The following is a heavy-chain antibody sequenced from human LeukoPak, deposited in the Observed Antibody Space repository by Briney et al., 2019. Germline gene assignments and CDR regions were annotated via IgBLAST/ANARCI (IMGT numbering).Heavy chain of an antibody. V-gene: IGHV3-74*01. J-gene: IGHJ6*03. CDR1: GFTFSSYW. D-gene: IGHD3-3*01. Sequence: PGGSLRLSCAASGFTFSSYWMHWVRQAPGKGLVWVSRINSDGGSTSYADSVKGRFTISRDNAKNTLYLQMNSLRAEDTAVYYCARGDYDFWSGYQKNYYYYMDVWGKGTTVTVSS. CDR2: INSDGGST. CDR3: ARGDYDFWSGYQKNYYYYMDV.